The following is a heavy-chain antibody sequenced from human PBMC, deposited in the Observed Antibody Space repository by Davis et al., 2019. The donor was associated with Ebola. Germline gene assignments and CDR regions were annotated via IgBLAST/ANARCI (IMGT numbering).Heavy chain of an antibody. V-gene: IGHV3-11*01. CDR3: ARVSLWFGEWGTYYFDY. J-gene: IGHJ4*02. CDR1: GFTVRNNH. Sequence: PGGSLRLSCAASGFTVRNNHISWVRQAPGKGLEWVSYISSSGSTIYYADSVKGRFTISRDNAKNSLYLQMNSLRAEDTAVYYCARVSLWFGEWGTYYFDYWGQGTLVTVSS. D-gene: IGHD3-10*01. CDR2: ISSSGSTI.